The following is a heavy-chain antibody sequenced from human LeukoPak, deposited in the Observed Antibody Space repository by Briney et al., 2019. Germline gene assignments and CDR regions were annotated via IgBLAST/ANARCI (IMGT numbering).Heavy chain of an antibody. CDR1: GFAFSSQA. J-gene: IGHJ4*02. Sequence: GGSLRLSCAASGFAFSSQAMGWVRQAPGKGLEWVSVISDSGSIIYYADSVKGRFTISRDNSKNTLFLQMNSLRADDTAVYYCAKDARRTNGWYFFDYWGQGTLVTVSS. CDR2: ISDSGSII. V-gene: IGHV3-23*01. CDR3: AKDARRTNGWYFFDY. D-gene: IGHD6-19*01.